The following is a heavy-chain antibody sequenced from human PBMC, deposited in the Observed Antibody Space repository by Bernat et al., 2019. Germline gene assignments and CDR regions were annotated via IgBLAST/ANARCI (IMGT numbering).Heavy chain of an antibody. Sequence: QVQLVESGGGVVQPGRSLRLSCAASGFTFSSYAMHWVRQAPGKGLEWVAVISYDGSNKYYADSVKGRFTISRDNSKNTLYLQMNSLRAEDTAVYYCARDLLGYCSSTSCFPGYWGQGTLVTVSS. CDR2: ISYDGSNK. J-gene: IGHJ4*02. D-gene: IGHD2-2*01. CDR1: GFTFSSYA. V-gene: IGHV3-30*01. CDR3: ARDLLGYCSSTSCFPGY.